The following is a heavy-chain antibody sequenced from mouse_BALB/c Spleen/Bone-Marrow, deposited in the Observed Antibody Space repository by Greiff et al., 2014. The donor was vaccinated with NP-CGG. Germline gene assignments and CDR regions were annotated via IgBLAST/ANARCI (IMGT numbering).Heavy chain of an antibody. V-gene: IGHV14-3*02. CDR2: IDPANGNT. J-gene: IGHJ3*01. CDR1: GFNIKDTY. D-gene: IGHD2-14*01. Sequence: VQLQQSGAELVKPGASVKLSCTASGFNIKDTYMHWVKQRPEQGLEWIGRIDPANGNTKYDPKFQGKATITADTSSNTVYLQLSSLTSEDTAVYYCARSTVRYDGFAYWGQGTLVTVSS. CDR3: ARSTVRYDGFAY.